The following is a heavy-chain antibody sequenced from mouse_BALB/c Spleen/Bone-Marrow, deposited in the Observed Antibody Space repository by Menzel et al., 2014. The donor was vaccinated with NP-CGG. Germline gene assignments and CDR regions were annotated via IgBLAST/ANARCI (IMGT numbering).Heavy chain of an antibody. J-gene: IGHJ4*01. D-gene: IGHD1-1*01. CDR2: IRNKANGYTT. CDR1: GFTFTDYY. CDR3: ARDGGIYVLYYAMDY. V-gene: IGHV7-3*02. Sequence: DVKLQESGLGLVQPGGSLILSCATSGFTFTDYYMSWVRRPPGKALEWLGFIRNKANGYTTEYSASVKGRFTISRDNSQSILYLQMNTLRVEDSATYYSARDGGIYVLYYAMDYWGEAATVTIYS.